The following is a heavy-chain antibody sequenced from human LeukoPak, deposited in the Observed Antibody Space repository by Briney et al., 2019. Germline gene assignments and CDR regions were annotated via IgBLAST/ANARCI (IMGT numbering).Heavy chain of an antibody. Sequence: SQTLSLTCGISGDSVSSNSAAWNWIRQSPSRGLEWLGRTYYRSKWYNDYAVSVKSLITINPDTSKNQFSLQLNSVTPEDTAVYYCARAGIVRVWGGYYNLDYWGQGTLVTVSS. J-gene: IGHJ4*02. V-gene: IGHV6-1*01. CDR3: ARAGIVRVWGGYYNLDY. D-gene: IGHD3-3*01. CDR1: GDSVSSNSAA. CDR2: TYYRSKWYN.